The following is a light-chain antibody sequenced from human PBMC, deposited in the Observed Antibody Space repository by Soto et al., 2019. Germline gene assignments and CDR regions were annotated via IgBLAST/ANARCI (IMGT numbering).Light chain of an antibody. J-gene: IGKJ2*02. Sequence: DIQMTQSPSTLSTSVGDRVTITCPASQSISTWLAWYQHKPGKAPKLLIYQASSLEGGVPSRFSGSGSGTEFTLTISSLQPDDFATYYCQQYITYSRTFGQGTRVETK. CDR3: QQYITYSRT. V-gene: IGKV1-5*03. CDR1: QSISTW. CDR2: QAS.